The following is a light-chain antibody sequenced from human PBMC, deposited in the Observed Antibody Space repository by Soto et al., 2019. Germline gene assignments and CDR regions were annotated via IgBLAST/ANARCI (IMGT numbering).Light chain of an antibody. Sequence: QSALTQPASVSGSPGQSITISCTGTSSDVGGYNYVSWYQQHPGNAPKLMIYDVSNRPSGVSNRFSGSKSGNTASLTISGLQDEDEADYYCSSYTSSSTYVFGTGTKVTVL. CDR1: SSDVGGYNY. J-gene: IGLJ1*01. V-gene: IGLV2-14*01. CDR3: SSYTSSSTYV. CDR2: DVS.